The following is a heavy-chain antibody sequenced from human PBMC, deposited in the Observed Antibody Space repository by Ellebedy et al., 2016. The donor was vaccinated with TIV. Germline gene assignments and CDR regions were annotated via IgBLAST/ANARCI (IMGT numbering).Heavy chain of an antibody. V-gene: IGHV3-13*01. D-gene: IGHD2-2*01. CDR1: GFTFNIYD. Sequence: GESLKISXAASGFTFNIYDMHWVRQATGKGLEWVSVIGTGGDTYYQDSVKGRFTISRENAKNSLYLQMNSLRAGDTAVYYCARDCSSSSCHGRERNAFDIWGPGTTVTVSS. CDR2: IGTGGDT. CDR3: ARDCSSSSCHGRERNAFDI. J-gene: IGHJ3*02.